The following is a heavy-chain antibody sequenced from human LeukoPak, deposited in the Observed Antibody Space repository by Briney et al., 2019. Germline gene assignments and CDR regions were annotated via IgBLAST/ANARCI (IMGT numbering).Heavy chain of an antibody. V-gene: IGHV4-38-2*01. CDR2: VYHSGST. J-gene: IGHJ5*02. CDR3: ARHGNYYDTSQSDP. D-gene: IGHD3-22*01. CDR1: GYSISSGYY. Sequence: SETLSLTCAVSGYSISSGYYWGWIRQPPGKGLEWIGSVYHSGSTYYNPSLKCRVTISVDTSKNQSSLKLSSVTAADAAVYYCARHGNYYDTSQSDPWGQGTLVTVSS.